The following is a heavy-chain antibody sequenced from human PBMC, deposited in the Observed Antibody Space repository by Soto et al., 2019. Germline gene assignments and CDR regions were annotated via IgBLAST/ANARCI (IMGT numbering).Heavy chain of an antibody. CDR1: GYTFTIYD. J-gene: IGHJ6*02. CDR2: MNPNSGNT. V-gene: IGHV1-8*01. D-gene: IGHD3-22*01. CDR3: ARDANSGYYYYYYGMDV. Sequence: ASVKVSCKASGYTFTIYDINWVRQATGQGLEWMGWMNPNSGNTGYAQKFQGRVTMTRNTSISTAYMELSSLRSEDTAVYYCARDANSGYYYYYYGMDVWGQGTTVTVSS.